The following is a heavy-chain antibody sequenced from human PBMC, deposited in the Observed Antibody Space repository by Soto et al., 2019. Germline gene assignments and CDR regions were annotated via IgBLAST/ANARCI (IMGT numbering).Heavy chain of an antibody. Sequence: GASVKVSCKASGYTFTSYDINWVRQATGQGLEWMGWMNPNSGNTGYAQKFQGRVTMTRNTSISTAYLQWSSLKASDTAMYYCARLGRFLPRVERDYYYYMDVWGKGTTVTVSS. CDR1: GYTFTSYD. CDR3: ARLGRFLPRVERDYYYYMDV. D-gene: IGHD3-3*01. V-gene: IGHV1-8*01. CDR2: MNPNSGNT. J-gene: IGHJ6*03.